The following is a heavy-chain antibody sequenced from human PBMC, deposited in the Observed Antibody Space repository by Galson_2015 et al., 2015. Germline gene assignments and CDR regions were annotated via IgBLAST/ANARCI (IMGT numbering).Heavy chain of an antibody. D-gene: IGHD1-7*01. CDR2: IYPDDSDI. V-gene: IGHV5-51*01. J-gene: IGHJ4*02. CDR3: ARQRTTFYLDN. Sequence: QSGAEVKKPGVSLKISCKGSGYSFTTYWIAWVRQMPGKGLEWMGMIYPDDSDIRYSPSFQGQVTISADKSISTAYLQWSSLKASDTAMYYCARQRTTFYLDNWGQGTLVTVSS. CDR1: GYSFTTYW.